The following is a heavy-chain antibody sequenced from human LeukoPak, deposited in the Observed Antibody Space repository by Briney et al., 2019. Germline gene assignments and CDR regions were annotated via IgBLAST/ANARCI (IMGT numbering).Heavy chain of an antibody. CDR1: GFDLSPYT. CDR2: ISSSSSYM. V-gene: IGHV3-21*01. Sequence: GSLRLSCSASGFDLSPYTMNWVRQAPGKGLEWVASISSSSSYMYYGDSLKGRFTISRDNAKNTLYLQLGSLRAEDTATYYCARRVTTFLSWGQGTLVIVSS. D-gene: IGHD4-17*01. J-gene: IGHJ4*02. CDR3: ARRVTTFLS.